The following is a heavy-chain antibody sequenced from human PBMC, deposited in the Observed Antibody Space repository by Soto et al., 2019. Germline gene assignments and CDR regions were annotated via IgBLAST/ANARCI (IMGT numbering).Heavy chain of an antibody. D-gene: IGHD1-26*01. V-gene: IGHV4-59*01. CDR3: ARDPGGRFDS. CDR1: GGSISNYY. Sequence: SETLSLTCTVSGGSISNYYWSWIRQPPGGGLEWIGYIYYSGSTNYNPALKSRLTISVGTSRKEFSLRLTSVTAADSAVYYCARDPGGRFDSWGQGALVTVSS. J-gene: IGHJ4*02. CDR2: IYYSGST.